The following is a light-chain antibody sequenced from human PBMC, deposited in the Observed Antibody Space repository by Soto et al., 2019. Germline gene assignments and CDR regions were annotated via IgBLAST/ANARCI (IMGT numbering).Light chain of an antibody. Sequence: EIVLTQSPGTLSLSPVERATLSCRASQSVSSSYLAWYQQKPVQAPRLLIYGASSRATGIPDRFSGSGSGTDFTLTISRLEPEDFTVYYCQQYGSSPRTFGQGTKVDIK. CDR3: QQYGSSPRT. J-gene: IGKJ1*01. CDR2: GAS. CDR1: QSVSSSY. V-gene: IGKV3-20*01.